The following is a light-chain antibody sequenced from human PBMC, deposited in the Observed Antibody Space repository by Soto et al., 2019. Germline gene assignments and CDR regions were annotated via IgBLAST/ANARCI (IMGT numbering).Light chain of an antibody. CDR1: SNDVGNYNL. CDR2: DDN. CDR3: CSYAGSNTIL. J-gene: IGLJ2*01. Sequence: QSALTQPASVSGSPGQSITMSCTGTSNDVGNYNLVSWYQQHPGKAPKLMIYDDNKRPSGVSNRFSGSKSGNTASLTISGLQAADEADYYCCSYAGSNTILFGGGTKLTVL. V-gene: IGLV2-23*01.